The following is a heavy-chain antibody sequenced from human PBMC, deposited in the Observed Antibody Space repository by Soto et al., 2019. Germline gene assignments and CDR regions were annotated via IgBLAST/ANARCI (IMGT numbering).Heavy chain of an antibody. Sequence: SETLSPTYSVSGGSISGSYWSWIRQSPGKGLEWLGYVYYTGSTNYSPSLRSRVSISVDTSKNEFSLRLSSVTAADTAVYFCARSVAVPGAHIDYWGQGTQVTVSS. J-gene: IGHJ4*02. D-gene: IGHD6-19*01. CDR1: GGSISGSY. CDR3: ARSVAVPGAHIDY. CDR2: VYYTGST. V-gene: IGHV4-59*01.